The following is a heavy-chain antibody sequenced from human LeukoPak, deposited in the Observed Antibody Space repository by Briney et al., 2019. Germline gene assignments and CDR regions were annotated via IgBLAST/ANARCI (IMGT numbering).Heavy chain of an antibody. J-gene: IGHJ4*02. D-gene: IGHD2-21*01. Sequence: GESLKISCKSSGYSFTTYWIAWVRPMPGKGLEWMGIIYPGDSDTRYSPSFQGQVTISADKSISTAYLQWTSLKASDSAMYYCTRVLIRGDEIDYWGQGTLVTVSP. CDR1: GYSFTTYW. CDR2: IYPGDSDT. CDR3: TRVLIRGDEIDY. V-gene: IGHV5-51*01.